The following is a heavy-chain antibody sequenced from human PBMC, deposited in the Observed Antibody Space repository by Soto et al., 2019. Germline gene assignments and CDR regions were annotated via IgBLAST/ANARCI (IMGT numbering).Heavy chain of an antibody. CDR3: ARERGQDIVVVVAATYFDY. J-gene: IGHJ4*02. V-gene: IGHV1-69*08. D-gene: IGHD2-15*01. Sequence: QVQLVQSGAEVKKPGSSVKVSCKASGGTFSSYTISWVRQAPGQGLEWMGRIIPILGTANYAQKFQGRVTITADKSTSTAYMELSSLRSEDTAVYYCARERGQDIVVVVAATYFDYWGQGTLVTVSS. CDR2: IIPILGTA. CDR1: GGTFSSYT.